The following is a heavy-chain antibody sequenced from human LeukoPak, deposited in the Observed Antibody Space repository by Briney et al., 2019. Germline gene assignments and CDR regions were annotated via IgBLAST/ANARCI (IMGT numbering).Heavy chain of an antibody. CDR1: GFTFSSYG. CDR2: ISYDGSNK. CDR3: AKGRYGDFYYYGMDV. Sequence: GGSLRLSCAASGFTFSSYGMHWVRQAPGKGLEWVAVISYDGSNKYYTDSVKGRLTISRDNSKNTLYLQMNSLRAEDTAVYYCAKGRYGDFYYYGMDVWGQGTTVTVSS. D-gene: IGHD4-17*01. J-gene: IGHJ6*02. V-gene: IGHV3-30*18.